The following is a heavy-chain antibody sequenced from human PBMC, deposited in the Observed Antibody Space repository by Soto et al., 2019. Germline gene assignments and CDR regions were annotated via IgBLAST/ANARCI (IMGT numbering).Heavy chain of an antibody. D-gene: IGHD1-1*01. V-gene: IGHV3-74*01. CDR2: IDNDGSAT. Sequence: GGSLRLSCAASVFTFNIYWMHWVRQAPGKGLEWVSRIDNDGSATTYADSVKGRFTISRDNAKNTLFLQMNTLRVDDTAVYYCARDNWNSYWGQGTLVTVSS. CDR3: ARDNWNSY. J-gene: IGHJ4*02. CDR1: VFTFNIYW.